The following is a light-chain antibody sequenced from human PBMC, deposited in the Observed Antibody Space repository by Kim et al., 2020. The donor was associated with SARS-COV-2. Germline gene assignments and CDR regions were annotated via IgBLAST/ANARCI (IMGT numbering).Light chain of an antibody. Sequence: APGRTASITCGGTNIGGKSVNWYQQNPRQAPVLVIYYDYSRPSGIPVRFSASNYGNTATLTIDRVEAGDEADYYCQVWDTGTYHVVFGGGTQLTVL. CDR3: QVWDTGTYHVV. J-gene: IGLJ2*01. CDR1: NIGGKS. V-gene: IGLV3-21*04. CDR2: YDY.